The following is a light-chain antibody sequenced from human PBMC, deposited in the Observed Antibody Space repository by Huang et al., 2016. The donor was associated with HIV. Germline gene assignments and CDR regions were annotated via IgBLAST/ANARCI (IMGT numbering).Light chain of an antibody. CDR3: QQYDYWPPIT. Sequence: EVVLTQSPTTLSVSPGERATLSCRASQSVNSNLAWFQQKPGQVPRLLIYGASNRAAVIPARVSGSGSGTEFTFIISSLQSEDFAVYYCQQYDYWPPITFGQGTRLEIK. CDR2: GAS. CDR1: QSVNSN. J-gene: IGKJ5*01. V-gene: IGKV3-15*01.